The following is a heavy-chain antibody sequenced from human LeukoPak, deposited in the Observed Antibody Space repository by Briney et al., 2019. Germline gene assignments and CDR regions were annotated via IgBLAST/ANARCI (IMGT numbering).Heavy chain of an antibody. D-gene: IGHD2-2*01. CDR2: IKSETNGGTT. CDR1: GLTFSDAW. CDR3: ATGGIVVVPTAPWAGFDY. Sequence: GGSLRLSCVVSGLTFSDAWMNWVRQAPGKGLEWVGRIKSETNGGTTEYAAPVKGRFAISRGDSRNTLYLQMNSLKTEGTAVYYCATGGIVVVPTAPWAGFDYWGQGTLVTVSS. V-gene: IGHV3-15*01. J-gene: IGHJ4*02.